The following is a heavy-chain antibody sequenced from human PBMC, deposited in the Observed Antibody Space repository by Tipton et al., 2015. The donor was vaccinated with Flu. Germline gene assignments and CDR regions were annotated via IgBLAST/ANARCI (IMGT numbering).Heavy chain of an antibody. CDR2: INLSGSV. J-gene: IGHJ4*02. V-gene: IGHV4-34*01. CDR3: ARASYDYVWGSYRLGPYFDY. Sequence: LRLSCAVYGGSFSGYYWSWIRQPPGKGLEWIGEINLSGSVNYNPSLKSRVTISLDTSKNQFSLRLSSVTAADMAVYYCARASYDYVWGSYRLGPYFDYWGQGTLVTVSS. CDR1: GGSFSGYY. D-gene: IGHD3-16*02.